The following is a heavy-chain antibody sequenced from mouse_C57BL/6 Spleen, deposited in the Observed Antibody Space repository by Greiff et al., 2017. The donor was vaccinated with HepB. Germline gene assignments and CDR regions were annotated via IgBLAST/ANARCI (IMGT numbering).Heavy chain of an antibody. Sequence: QVQLQQPGAELVRPGTSVKLSCKASGYTFTSYWRHWVKQRPGQGLEWIGVIDPSDSYTNYNQKFKGKATLTVDTSSSTAYMQLSSLTSEDSAVYYCARVIYYYGSSWYFDVWGTGTTVTVSS. CDR3: ARVIYYYGSSWYFDV. V-gene: IGHV1-59*01. CDR2: IDPSDSYT. D-gene: IGHD1-1*01. CDR1: GYTFTSYW. J-gene: IGHJ1*03.